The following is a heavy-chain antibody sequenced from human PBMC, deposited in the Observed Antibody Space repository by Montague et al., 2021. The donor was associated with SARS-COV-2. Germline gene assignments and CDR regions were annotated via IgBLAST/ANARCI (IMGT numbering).Heavy chain of an antibody. V-gene: IGHV4-59*08. J-gene: IGHJ1*01. CDR2: IHYSGST. Sequence: SETLSLTCTVYGGSLSSCYWSWIRQPPGKGLEWIGEIHYSGSTNYNPSLKSRVTISVDTSKNQFSLNLSSVTAADTAVYYRARHGSGTLTHFHHWGQGSLVTVSS. CDR3: ARHGSGTLTHFHH. CDR1: GGSLSSCY. D-gene: IGHD3-9*01.